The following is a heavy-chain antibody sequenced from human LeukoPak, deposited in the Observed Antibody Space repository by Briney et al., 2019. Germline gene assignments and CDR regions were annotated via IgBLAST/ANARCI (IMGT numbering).Heavy chain of an antibody. Sequence: GESLKISCKGSGYSFTSYWIGWVRQMPGKGLAWMGIIYPGDSDTRYSPSFQGQVTISADKSISTACLQWSSLKASDTAMYYCARVLRYFDWLSDYFDYWGQGTLVTVSS. V-gene: IGHV5-51*01. J-gene: IGHJ4*02. CDR2: IYPGDSDT. CDR1: GYSFTSYW. D-gene: IGHD3-9*01. CDR3: ARVLRYFDWLSDYFDY.